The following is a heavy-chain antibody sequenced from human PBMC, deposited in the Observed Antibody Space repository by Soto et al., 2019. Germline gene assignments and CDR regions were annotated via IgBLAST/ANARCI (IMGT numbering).Heavy chain of an antibody. CDR2: IIPIFGTA. CDR3: ARDAREQQLVDYYGMDV. CDR1: GYTFTSYA. D-gene: IGHD6-13*01. Sequence: SVKVSCKASGYTFTSYAISWVRQAPGQGLEWMGGIIPIFGTANYAQKFQGRVTITADESTSTAYMELSSLRSEDTAVYYCARDAREQQLVDYYGMDVWGQGTTVTVSS. V-gene: IGHV1-69*13. J-gene: IGHJ6*02.